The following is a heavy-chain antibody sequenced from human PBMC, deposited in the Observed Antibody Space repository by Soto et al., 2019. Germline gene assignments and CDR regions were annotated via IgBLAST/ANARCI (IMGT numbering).Heavy chain of an antibody. CDR3: ARGGVIVVGLDV. Sequence: EVQLVESGGGLVQPGGSLRLSCAGTGFTFSTYWMHWVRQAPGKGLEWVSRIKTDGTITGYADSVKGRFTISRDNAKNTLYQQMNSLRAEDTAVYYCARGGVIVVGLDVWGQGTTVTVSS. J-gene: IGHJ6*02. CDR1: GFTFSTYW. CDR2: IKTDGTIT. V-gene: IGHV3-74*01. D-gene: IGHD3-22*01.